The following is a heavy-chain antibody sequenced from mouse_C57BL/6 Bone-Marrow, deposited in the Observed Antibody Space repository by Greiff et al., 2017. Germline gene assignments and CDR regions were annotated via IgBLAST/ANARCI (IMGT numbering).Heavy chain of an antibody. D-gene: IGHD1-1*01. V-gene: IGHV1-81*01. Sequence: VKLQESGAELARPGASVKLSCKASGYTFTSYGISWVKQRTGQGLEWIGEIYPRSGNTYYNEKFKGKATLTADKSSSTAYMELRSLTSEDSAVYFCAKTTVVATDFDYWGQGTTLTVSS. CDR3: AKTTVVATDFDY. CDR1: GYTFTSYG. CDR2: IYPRSGNT. J-gene: IGHJ2*01.